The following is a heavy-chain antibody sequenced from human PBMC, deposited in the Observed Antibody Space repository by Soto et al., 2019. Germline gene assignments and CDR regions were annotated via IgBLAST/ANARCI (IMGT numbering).Heavy chain of an antibody. J-gene: IGHJ5*01. CDR2: VYYRGSI. D-gene: IGHD2-15*01. CDR1: GGSIRSADHY. CDR3: ARTLLTPNWFDS. Sequence: PSATLSLTCTVSGGSIRSADHYWSWIRQAPGKGLVLIGYVYYRGSIYYKPSLESRVSISIDTSKNQFSLKLSSVTAADTAMYFCARTLLTPNWFDSWGQGTQVTVFS. V-gene: IGHV4-30-4*01.